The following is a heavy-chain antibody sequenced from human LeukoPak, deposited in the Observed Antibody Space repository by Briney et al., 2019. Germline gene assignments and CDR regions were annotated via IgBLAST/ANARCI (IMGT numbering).Heavy chain of an antibody. CDR2: IYASGTS. Sequence: SETLSLTCTVSGGSISSYYWSWIRQPPGKGLEWIGYIYASGTSTYNPSLKSQVTISVDTSKNQFSLQLSSVTAADTAVYYCARGGSLITMASLWGQGTLVTVSS. CDR1: GGSISSYY. CDR3: ARGGSLITMASL. J-gene: IGHJ4*02. V-gene: IGHV4-4*09. D-gene: IGHD3-10*01.